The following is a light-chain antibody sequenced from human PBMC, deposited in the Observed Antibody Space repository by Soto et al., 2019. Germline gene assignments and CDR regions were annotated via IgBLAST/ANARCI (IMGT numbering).Light chain of an antibody. CDR2: YDD. CDR3: AVWDDSLNGRI. V-gene: IGLV1-36*01. J-gene: IGLJ2*01. Sequence: QPVLTQPPSVSEAPRQRVTISCSGSWSNIGNNAVSWFQQLPGKAPKLLIYYDDLLASGFSDRFSGSKSGTSASLAISGLQSEDEADYYCAVWDDSLNGRIFGGGTKLTVL. CDR1: WSNIGNNA.